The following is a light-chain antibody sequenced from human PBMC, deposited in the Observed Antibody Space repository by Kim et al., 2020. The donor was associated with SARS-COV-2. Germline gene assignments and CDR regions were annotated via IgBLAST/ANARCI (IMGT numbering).Light chain of an antibody. J-gene: IGLJ1*01. CDR2: DVS. CDR1: SSDVGGYNY. CDR3: SSYAGSSRYV. V-gene: IGLV2-14*03. Sequence: GQYIPIPCTRTSSDVGGYNYGSWYQQHPGKAPKLMIYDVSDRPSGVSNRFSGSKSGNTASLTISGLQAEDEADYYCSSYAGSSRYVFGTGTKVTVL.